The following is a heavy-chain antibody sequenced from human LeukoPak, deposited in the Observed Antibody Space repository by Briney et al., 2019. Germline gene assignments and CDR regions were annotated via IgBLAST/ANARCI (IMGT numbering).Heavy chain of an antibody. CDR3: ARDKALLKGLVLYNFDY. CDR2: INPSSGST. J-gene: IGHJ4*02. V-gene: IGHV1-46*01. CDR1: GYTLTELS. Sequence: ASVRVSCKVSGYTLTELSMHWVRQAPGQGLEWMGIINPSSGSTRYAQKFQGRVTMTRDTSTSTVYMELSSLRSEDTAVYYCARDKALLKGLVLYNFDYWGQGTLVTVSS. D-gene: IGHD6-19*01.